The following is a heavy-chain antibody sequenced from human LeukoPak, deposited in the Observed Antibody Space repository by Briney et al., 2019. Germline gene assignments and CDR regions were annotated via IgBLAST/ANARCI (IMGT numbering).Heavy chain of an antibody. J-gene: IGHJ4*02. V-gene: IGHV3-23*01. D-gene: IGHD2-2*01. Sequence: PGGSLRLSCAAAGFTFSSYAMSWVRQAPGKGLEWVSSISGSGGSTYYADSVKGRFTISRDNSKNTLYLQMNSLRAEDTAVYYCAVVVVPAARFDYWGQGTLVTVSS. CDR1: GFTFSSYA. CDR2: ISGSGGST. CDR3: AVVVVPAARFDY.